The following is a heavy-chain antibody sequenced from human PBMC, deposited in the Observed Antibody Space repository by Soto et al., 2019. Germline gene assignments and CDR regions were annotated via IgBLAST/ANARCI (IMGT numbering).Heavy chain of an antibody. CDR2: INAANGHT. CDR1: GYSLPTHT. V-gene: IGHV1-3*01. D-gene: IGHD1-7*01. Sequence: QVQLVQSGAEVKKPGASVRISCKASGYSLPTHTIHWVRQAPGHRLEWMGWINAANGHTKYSQNFQNRVIISSGTSASMVYMKLTGLTSGDTAIYYCARANGNYDWGPNDYWGQGTLVTVSS. J-gene: IGHJ4*02. CDR3: ARANGNYDWGPNDY.